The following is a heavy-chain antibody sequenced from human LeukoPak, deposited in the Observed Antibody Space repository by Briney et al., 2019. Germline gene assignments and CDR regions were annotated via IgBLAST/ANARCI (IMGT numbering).Heavy chain of an antibody. Sequence: SETLSLTCTVSGGSISRYYWTWIRQPPGKGLEWFGYISDGGTTNYKPSLKSRVTISVDTYKNHFSLNLSSVTAADTAIYYCARKPTHRYCSGGSCYAKKYYFDYWGQGTLVTVSS. V-gene: IGHV4-59*01. D-gene: IGHD2-15*01. CDR2: ISDGGTT. CDR1: GGSISRYY. CDR3: ARKPTHRYCSGGSCYAKKYYFDY. J-gene: IGHJ4*02.